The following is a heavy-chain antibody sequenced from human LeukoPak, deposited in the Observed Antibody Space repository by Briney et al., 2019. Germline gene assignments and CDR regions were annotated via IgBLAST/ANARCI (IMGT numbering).Heavy chain of an antibody. CDR3: AKDRDIILTGHGMDV. J-gene: IGHJ6*02. Sequence: PGGSLRLSCAASGFTVSGSYMSWVRHAPGRGLECVSDIYRDGSTNYADSVKGRFTISRDNSKNTLYLQMNNLRAEDTAVYYCAKDRDIILTGHGMDVWGQGTTVTVSS. V-gene: IGHV3-53*01. D-gene: IGHD3-9*01. CDR2: IYRDGST. CDR1: GFTVSGSY.